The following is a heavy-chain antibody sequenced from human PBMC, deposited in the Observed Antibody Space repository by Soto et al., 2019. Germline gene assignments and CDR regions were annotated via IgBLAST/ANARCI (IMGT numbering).Heavy chain of an antibody. CDR1: GDSVSSNSAA. CDR2: TYYRSKWYN. Sequence: SQTLSLTCAISGDSVSSNSAAWNWIRQSPSRGLEWLGRTYYRSKWYNDYAVSVKSRITINPDTSKNQFSLQLNSVTPEDTAVYYCAREDFSGSYQILGDWFDPWGQGTLVTVSS. V-gene: IGHV6-1*01. CDR3: AREDFSGSYQILGDWFDP. J-gene: IGHJ5*02. D-gene: IGHD1-26*01.